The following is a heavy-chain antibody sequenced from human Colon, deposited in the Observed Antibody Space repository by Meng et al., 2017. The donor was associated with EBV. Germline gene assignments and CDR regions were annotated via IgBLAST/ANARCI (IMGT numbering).Heavy chain of an antibody. CDR3: ARTGCSSSSCYDY. J-gene: IGHJ4*02. CDR2: INAGNGNT. Sequence: QVPILQAGAEGRKPGASVKVACKASGYSFTTYAMHWVRQAPGQRLEWMGWINAGNGNTKYSEKFQSRVTITRDTAASTAYMELSSLRSEDTAVYYCARTGCSSSSCYDYWGQGTLVTVSS. D-gene: IGHD2-2*01. V-gene: IGHV1-3*01. CDR1: GYSFTTYA.